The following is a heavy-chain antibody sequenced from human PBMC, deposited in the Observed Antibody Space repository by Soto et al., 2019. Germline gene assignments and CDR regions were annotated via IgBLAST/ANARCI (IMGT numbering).Heavy chain of an antibody. CDR3: ARSPPSSYYGGSGTFDY. Sequence: SETLSLTCAVSGGFTSTNNCWSWVRQPPGKGLEWIGDAYHSGSIEYNPSLKSRVSISVDKYKNQISLKLTSATGADTAVYYCARSPPSSYYGGSGTFDYLGQRTLVTVSS. V-gene: IGHV4-4*02. CDR1: GGFTSTNNC. D-gene: IGHD3-10*01. J-gene: IGHJ4*02. CDR2: AYHSGSI.